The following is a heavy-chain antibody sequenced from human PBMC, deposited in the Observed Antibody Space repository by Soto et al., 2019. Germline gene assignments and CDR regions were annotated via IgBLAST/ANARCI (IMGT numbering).Heavy chain of an antibody. J-gene: IGHJ4*02. CDR2: VYYSGTT. CDR3: ARQGFGDCSGGNCYRPFDY. CDR1: GVSISSGTHY. D-gene: IGHD2-15*01. Sequence: SETLSLTCNVSGVSISSGTHYWGWIRQPPGQGLEWIGSVYYSGTTYYRPSLKSRVTMSVDPSKNQFSLKMSSVTAADTAVYYCARQGFGDCSGGNCYRPFDYWGQGTLVTVSS. V-gene: IGHV4-39*01.